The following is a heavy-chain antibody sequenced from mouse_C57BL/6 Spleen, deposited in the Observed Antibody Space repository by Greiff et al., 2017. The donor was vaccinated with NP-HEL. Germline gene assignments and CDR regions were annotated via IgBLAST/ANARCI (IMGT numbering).Heavy chain of an antibody. CDR3: ARHYYGNWYFDV. J-gene: IGHJ1*03. D-gene: IGHD1-1*01. CDR1: GFTFSDYY. Sequence: DVKLQESGGGLVQPGGSLKLSCAASGFTFSDYYMYWVRQTPEKRLEWVAYISNGGGSTYYPDTVKGRFTISRDNAKNTLYLQMSRLKSEDTAMYYCARHYYGNWYFDVWGTGTTVTVSS. V-gene: IGHV5-12*01. CDR2: ISNGGGST.